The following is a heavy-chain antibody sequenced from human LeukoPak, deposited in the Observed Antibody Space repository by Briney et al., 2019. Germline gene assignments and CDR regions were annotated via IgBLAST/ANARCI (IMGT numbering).Heavy chain of an antibody. V-gene: IGHV4-34*01. CDR2: INHSGST. J-gene: IGHJ3*02. CDR3: ARPGYSYDTDDAFDI. Sequence: SETLSLTCAVYGGSFSGYYWSWIRQPPGKGLEWIGEINHSGSTNYNPSLKSRVTISVDTSKNQFSLKLSSVTAADTAVYYCARPGYSYDTDDAFDIWGQGTMVTVSS. CDR1: GGSFSGYY. D-gene: IGHD5-18*01.